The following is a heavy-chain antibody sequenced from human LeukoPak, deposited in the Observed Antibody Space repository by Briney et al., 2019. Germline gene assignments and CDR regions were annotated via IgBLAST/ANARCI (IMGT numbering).Heavy chain of an antibody. J-gene: IGHJ5*02. V-gene: IGHV1-2*02. Sequence: ASVKVSCKASGYTFTGYYMHWVRQAPGQGNEWMGWINTNSGGRNYEQKFQGRVTMTRDTDISTVYMELSRLRSDDSAVYYCARDLVLYCSSTSCYRVVICFDPWGRGTLVTVSS. CDR3: ARDLVLYCSSTSCYRVVICFDP. CDR2: INTNSGGR. D-gene: IGHD2-2*02. CDR1: GYTFTGYY.